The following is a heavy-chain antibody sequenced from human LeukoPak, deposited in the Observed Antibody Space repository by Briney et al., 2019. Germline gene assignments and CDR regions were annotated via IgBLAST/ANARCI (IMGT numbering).Heavy chain of an antibody. CDR3: ARVLEGSSGQHWYFDL. V-gene: IGHV4-34*01. J-gene: IGHJ2*01. D-gene: IGHD6-19*01. CDR2: INHSGST. CDR1: GGSFSGYY. Sequence: SETLSLTCAVYGGSFSGYYWSWIRQPPGKGLEGIGEINHSGSTNYNPSLKSRVTISVDTSKKQFPLKLSSVTAADTAVYYCARVLEGSSGQHWYFDLWGRGTLVTVSS.